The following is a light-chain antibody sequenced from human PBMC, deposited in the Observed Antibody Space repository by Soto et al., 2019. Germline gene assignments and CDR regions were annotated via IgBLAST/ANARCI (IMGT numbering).Light chain of an antibody. CDR3: QQYGSSPIT. Sequence: ETMMTQSPDTLSVSLGERATLSFSSSQSVSSSYLAWYQQKPGQAPRLLIYGASSRATGIPDRFSGSGSGTDFTLTISRLEPEDFAVYYCQQYGSSPITFGQGTRLEIK. J-gene: IGKJ5*01. CDR1: QSVSSSY. V-gene: IGKV3-20*01. CDR2: GAS.